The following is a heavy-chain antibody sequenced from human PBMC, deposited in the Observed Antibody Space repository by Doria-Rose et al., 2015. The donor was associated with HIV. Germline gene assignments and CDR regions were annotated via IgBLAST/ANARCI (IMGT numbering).Heavy chain of an antibody. J-gene: IGHJ4*02. V-gene: IGHV4-4*07. Sequence: QVQLQESGPGLVKPSETLSLTCTVSGDSIHTFYWTWVRQAAGKGLEWIGRIYSTGGTNYNPSIQSRVTISIETSRSQFSLSLRSVTAADTAFYFCARDRGDYWGQGALVTVTS. CDR2: IYSTGGT. CDR3: ARDRGDY. CDR1: GDSIHTFY.